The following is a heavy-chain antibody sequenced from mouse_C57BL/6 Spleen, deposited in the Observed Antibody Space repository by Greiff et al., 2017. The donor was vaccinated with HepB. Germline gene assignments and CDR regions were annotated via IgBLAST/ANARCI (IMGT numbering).Heavy chain of an antibody. V-gene: IGHV6-3*01. CDR3: TKVYGNYHYYAMDY. Sequence: EVHLVESGGGLVQPGGSMKLSCVASGFTFSNYWMNWVRQSREKGLEWVAQIRLKSDNYATHYAESVKGRFTISRDDSKSSVYLQMNNLRAEDTGIYYCTKVYGNYHYYAMDYWGQGTSVTVSS. CDR1: GFTFSNYW. D-gene: IGHD2-10*02. J-gene: IGHJ4*01. CDR2: IRLKSDNYAT.